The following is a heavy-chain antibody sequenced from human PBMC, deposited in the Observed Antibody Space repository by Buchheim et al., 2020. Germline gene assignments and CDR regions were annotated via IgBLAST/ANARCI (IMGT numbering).Heavy chain of an antibody. V-gene: IGHV3-48*04. CDR3: ARVHLATVTTVDY. CDR2: ISSSGSTI. CDR1: GFTFTTSP. Sequence: EVQLLESGGGLVQPGGSPRLSCAASGFTFTTSPMSWVRQAPGKGLEWVSYISSSGSTIYYADSVKGRFTISRDNAKNSLYLQMNSLRAEDTAVYYCARVHLATVTTVDYWGQGTL. J-gene: IGHJ4*02. D-gene: IGHD4-17*01.